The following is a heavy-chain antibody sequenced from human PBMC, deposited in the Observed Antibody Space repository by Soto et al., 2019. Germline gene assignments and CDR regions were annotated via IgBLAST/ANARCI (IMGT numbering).Heavy chain of an antibody. CDR1: GGSISSSSYY. Sequence: SETLSLTCTVSGGSISSSSYYWGWIRQPPGKGLEWIGSIYYSGSTYYNPSLKSRVTISVDTSKNQFSLKLSSVTAADTAVYYCASGGVVPAARAFDIWGQGTMVTVSS. D-gene: IGHD2-2*01. V-gene: IGHV4-39*01. CDR3: ASGGVVPAARAFDI. J-gene: IGHJ3*02. CDR2: IYYSGST.